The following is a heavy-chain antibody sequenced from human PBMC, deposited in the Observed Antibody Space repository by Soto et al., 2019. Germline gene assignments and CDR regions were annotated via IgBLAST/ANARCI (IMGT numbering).Heavy chain of an antibody. CDR3: ARTYECAKSDCYRAFAI. CDR1: GFTFSSYA. CDR2: TSSDGTDN. J-gene: IGHJ3*02. D-gene: IGHD2-21*02. V-gene: IGHV3-30*04. Sequence: QVQLVESGGGVILPGGSLRLSCAASGFTFSSYAMHWVRQAPGTGPEWVAATSSDGTDNVYADSVSGRFTISRDNSKNTLYLQMNSLRSEDAAVYYCARTYECAKSDCYRAFAIWGQGTMVTVSS.